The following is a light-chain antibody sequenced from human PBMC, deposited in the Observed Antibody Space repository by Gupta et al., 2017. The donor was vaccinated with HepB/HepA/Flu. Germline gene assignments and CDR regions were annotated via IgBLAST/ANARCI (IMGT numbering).Light chain of an antibody. CDR2: YVS. CDR3: SSYTSRNIVV. Sequence: QSALTQPASVSGSVGQSITISCTGTSSDVGSSNSVSWYQQHPGRAPKLIIYYVSNRPPGISNHFSGSKSGNTASLTISGLQAEDDADYYCSSYTSRNIVVFGGGSTLTVL. CDR1: SSDVGSSNS. V-gene: IGLV2-14*03. J-gene: IGLJ2*01.